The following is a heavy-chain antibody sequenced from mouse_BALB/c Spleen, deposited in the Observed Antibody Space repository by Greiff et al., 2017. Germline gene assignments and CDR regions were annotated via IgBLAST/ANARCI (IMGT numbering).Heavy chain of an antibody. Sequence: EVKVVESGGGLVKPGGSLKLSCAASGFTFSSFGMHWVRQAPEKGLEWVAYISSGSSTIYYADTVKGRFTISRDNPKNTLFLQMTSLRSEDTAMYYCAAYITTVPSYYAMDYWGQGTSVTVSS. CDR3: AAYITTVPSYYAMDY. J-gene: IGHJ4*01. CDR1: GFTFSSFG. D-gene: IGHD1-1*01. V-gene: IGHV5-17*02. CDR2: ISSGSSTI.